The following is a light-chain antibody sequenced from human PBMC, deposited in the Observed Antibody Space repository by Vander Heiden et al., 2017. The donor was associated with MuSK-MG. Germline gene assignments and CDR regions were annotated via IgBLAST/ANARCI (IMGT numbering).Light chain of an antibody. CDR3: ASYAGSNTFV. J-gene: IGLJ1*01. CDR1: SNDIGTYNY. V-gene: IGLV2-8*01. Sequence: QSALTQPRSASASPGQSVTISCTGTSNDIGTYNYVSWYQQHPGKAPKLMISEVSQRPSGVPDRFSGSKSGNTASLTVSGLEAEDEADYYCASYAGSNTFVFGTGTKVTVL. CDR2: EVS.